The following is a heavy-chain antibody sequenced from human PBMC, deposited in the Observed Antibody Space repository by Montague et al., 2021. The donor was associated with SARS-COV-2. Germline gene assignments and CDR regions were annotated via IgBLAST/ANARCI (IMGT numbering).Heavy chain of an antibody. CDR2: IHIGGTS. V-gene: IGHV4-39*07. Sequence: SETLSLTCTVSGDSISSGGYFWGWIRQPPGKGLEWIASIHIGGTSYLNLSLKSRVTISIDSSKNQFSLNVTSVTAADTAVYFCARSRDWYLGNWGQGTLATVSS. CDR3: ARSRDWYLGN. J-gene: IGHJ4*02. D-gene: IGHD3-9*01. CDR1: GDSISSGGYF.